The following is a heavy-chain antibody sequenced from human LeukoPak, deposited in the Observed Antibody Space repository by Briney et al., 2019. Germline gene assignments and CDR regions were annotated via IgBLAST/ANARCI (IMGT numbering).Heavy chain of an antibody. J-gene: IGHJ4*02. CDR1: GGSISSSSYY. D-gene: IGHD3-22*01. Sequence: SETLSLTCTVSGGSISSSSYYWGWIRQPPGKGLEWLGSIYYSGSTYYNPSLKSRVTISVDTSKNQFSLNLNSVTAADTALYYCARTDSSGYGGYYFDYWGQGTLVTVSS. V-gene: IGHV4-39*01. CDR3: ARTDSSGYGGYYFDY. CDR2: IYYSGST.